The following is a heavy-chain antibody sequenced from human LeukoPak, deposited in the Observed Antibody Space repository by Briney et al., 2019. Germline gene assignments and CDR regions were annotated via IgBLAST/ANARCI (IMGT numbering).Heavy chain of an antibody. CDR3: ARLTVVNPSWFDP. J-gene: IGHJ5*02. Sequence: GASVKVSCKASGGTFSSYAISWVRQAPGQGLEWMGGIIPIFGTANDAQKFQGRVTITADESTSTAYMELSSLRSDDTAVYYCARLTVVNPSWFDPWGQGTLVTVSS. D-gene: IGHD4-23*01. CDR2: IIPIFGTA. V-gene: IGHV1-69*13. CDR1: GGTFSSYA.